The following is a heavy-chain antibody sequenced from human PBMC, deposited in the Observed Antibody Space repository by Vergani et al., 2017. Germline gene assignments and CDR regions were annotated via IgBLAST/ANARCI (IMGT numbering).Heavy chain of an antibody. CDR1: GFTSSYSG. D-gene: IGHD2-21*01. CDR3: ATKSCGPPGCQIGYLRG. J-gene: IGHJ4*02. CDR2: ISYDGTQK. Sequence: QVHLVESGGGVVQPGRSLRLSCVVSGFTSSYSGMHWVRQAPGKGLEWVAVISYDGTQKYYADSVKGRFTISRDNSKSTLYLQMNSLRTEDTAVYYCATKSCGPPGCQIGYLRGWGEGSLVAVSS. V-gene: IGHV3-30*03.